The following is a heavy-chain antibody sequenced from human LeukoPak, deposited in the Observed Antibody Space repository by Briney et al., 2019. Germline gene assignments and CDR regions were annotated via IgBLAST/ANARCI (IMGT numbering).Heavy chain of an antibody. V-gene: IGHV3-53*01. CDR3: TRWYSTYFDY. CDR1: GFTVSSNY. D-gene: IGHD6-13*01. Sequence: GGSLRLSCAASGFTVSSNYMSWVRQAPGKGLEWVSIIYSGGSTYYADSVRGRFTISRDNSKNTLYLQMNSLRAEDTAVYYCTRWYSTYFDYWGQGILVTVSS. J-gene: IGHJ4*02. CDR2: IYSGGST.